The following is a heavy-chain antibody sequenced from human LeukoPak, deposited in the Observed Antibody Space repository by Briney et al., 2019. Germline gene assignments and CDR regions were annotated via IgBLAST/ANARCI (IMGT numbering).Heavy chain of an antibody. CDR2: INHSGST. V-gene: IGHV4-34*01. D-gene: IGHD3-9*01. CDR1: GGSFSGYY. Sequence: SETLSLTCAVYGGSFSGYYWSWIRQPPGKGLEWIGEINHSGSTNYNPSLKSRVTISVDTSKDQFSLQLSSVTAADTAVYYCARGVSSYDILTGYQFDYWGQGTLVTVSS. CDR3: ARGVSSYDILTGYQFDY. J-gene: IGHJ4*02.